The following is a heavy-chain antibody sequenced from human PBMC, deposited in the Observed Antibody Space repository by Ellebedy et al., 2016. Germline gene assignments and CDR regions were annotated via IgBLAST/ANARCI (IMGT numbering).Heavy chain of an antibody. CDR1: GGSISSSSYY. Sequence: SETLSLTXTVSGGSISSSSYYWGWIRQPPGKGLEWIGSIYYSGSTYYNPSLKSRVTISVDTSKNQFSLKLSSVTAADTAVYYCARPYSLDYGWFDPWGQGTLVTVSS. CDR2: IYYSGST. V-gene: IGHV4-39*07. J-gene: IGHJ5*02. CDR3: ARPYSLDYGWFDP. D-gene: IGHD4/OR15-4a*01.